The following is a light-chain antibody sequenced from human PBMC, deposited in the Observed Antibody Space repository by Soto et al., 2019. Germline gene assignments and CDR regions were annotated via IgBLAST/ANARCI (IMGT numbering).Light chain of an antibody. J-gene: IGKJ4*01. CDR2: GAS. Sequence: EIVMTQSPATLSVSPGERATLSCRASQSVSSNLAWYQQKPGQAPRLLIYGASTRATGIPARFSGSGSGTEFTLTISGLQSEDRAVYYCQQYNSWPPRTFGGGTKVEIK. CDR3: QQYNSWPPRT. V-gene: IGKV3-15*01. CDR1: QSVSSN.